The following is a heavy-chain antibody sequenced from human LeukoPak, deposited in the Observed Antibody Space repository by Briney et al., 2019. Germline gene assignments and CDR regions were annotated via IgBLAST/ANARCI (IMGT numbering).Heavy chain of an antibody. J-gene: IGHJ3*02. CDR1: GGSISTSNW. D-gene: IGHD2-2*01. V-gene: IGHV4-4*02. CDR2: IYHTGST. Sequence: SETLSLTCVVYGGSISTSNWWSWVRQPPGKGLEWIGEIYHTGSTHYNPSLKSRVTILEDKSKNQFSLEVSSVTAADTAVYYCARAKLVPDAFDIWGQGTMVTVSS. CDR3: ARAKLVPDAFDI.